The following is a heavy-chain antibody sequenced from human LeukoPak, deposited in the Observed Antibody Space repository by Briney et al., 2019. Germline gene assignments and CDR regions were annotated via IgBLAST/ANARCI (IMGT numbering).Heavy chain of an antibody. V-gene: IGHV4-61*02. CDR1: GGSISSGSYY. D-gene: IGHD3-22*01. CDR2: IYTSGST. Sequence: PSETLSLTCTVSGGSISSGSYYWSWIRQPAGKGLEWIGRIYTSGSTNYNPSLKSRVTISVDTSKNQFSLKLNSVTAADTAVYYCARDRYYYDSSGYYQLDYWGQGTLVTVSS. J-gene: IGHJ4*02. CDR3: ARDRYYYDSSGYYQLDY.